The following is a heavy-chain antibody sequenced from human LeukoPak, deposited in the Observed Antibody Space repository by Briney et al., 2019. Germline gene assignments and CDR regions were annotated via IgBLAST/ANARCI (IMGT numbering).Heavy chain of an antibody. V-gene: IGHV3-30*02. CDR2: IRYDGSNK. D-gene: IGHD2-21*02. J-gene: IGHJ4*02. CDR1: GFTFSSYG. CDR3: ATDRSPCGGDCYTDFDF. Sequence: GGSLRLSCAASGFTFSSYGMHWVRQAPGKGLEWVAFIRYDGSNKYYADSVKGRFTISRDNSKNTLYLQMNSLRAEDTAVYYCATDRSPCGGDCYTDFDFWGQGTLVTVSS.